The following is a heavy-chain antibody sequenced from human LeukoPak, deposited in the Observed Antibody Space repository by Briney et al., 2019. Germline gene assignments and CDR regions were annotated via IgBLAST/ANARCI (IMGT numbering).Heavy chain of an antibody. D-gene: IGHD3-10*01. CDR3: AHGWASYGSGSSEYFDY. CDR2: LYHDGGT. CDR1: GFTFNAYS. J-gene: IGHJ4*02. Sequence: GGSLRLSCAASGFTFNAYSMNWVRQAPGKGLEWVSVLYHDGGTYYADSVKGRFTISRDNSKNTMYLQMNSLRAEDTAVYYCAHGWASYGSGSSEYFDYWGQGTLVTVSS. V-gene: IGHV3-53*01.